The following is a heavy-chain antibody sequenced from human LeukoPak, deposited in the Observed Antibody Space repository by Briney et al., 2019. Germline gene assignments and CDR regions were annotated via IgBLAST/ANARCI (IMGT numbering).Heavy chain of an antibody. CDR3: ARGGYNLYLDL. CDR1: GYAFASYV. J-gene: IGHJ2*01. V-gene: IGHV1-18*01. Sequence: ASVKVSCKASGYAFASYVISWVRQAPGQGLEWMGWISAYNGNTDYAQKLQGRVTVTTDTSTSTAYMELWSLRSDDTAVYYCARGGYNLYLDLWGRGTLVTVSS. CDR2: ISAYNGNT. D-gene: IGHD5-24*01.